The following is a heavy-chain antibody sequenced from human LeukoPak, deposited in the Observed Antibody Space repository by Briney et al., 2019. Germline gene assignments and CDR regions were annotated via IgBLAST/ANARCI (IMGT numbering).Heavy chain of an antibody. D-gene: IGHD3-3*01. V-gene: IGHV3-30*01. J-gene: IGHJ6*03. Sequence: GRSLRLSCAASGFTFSSYAMHWVRQAPGKGLEWVAVISYDGSNKYYADSVKGRFTISRDNSKNTLYLQMNSLRAEDTAVYYCAREYYDFWSGYYNYYYYYMDVWAKGPRSPSP. CDR1: GFTFSSYA. CDR2: ISYDGSNK. CDR3: AREYYDFWSGYYNYYYYYMDV.